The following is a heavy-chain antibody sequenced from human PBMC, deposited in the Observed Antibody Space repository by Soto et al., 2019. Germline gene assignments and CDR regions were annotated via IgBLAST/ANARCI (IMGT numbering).Heavy chain of an antibody. CDR3: ARAYCSGGSCYFDY. CDR2: IYYSGST. D-gene: IGHD2-15*01. Sequence: SETLSLTCTVSGGSISSGGYYWSWICQHPGKGLEWIGYIYYSGSTYYNPSLKSRVTISVDTSKNQFSLKLSSVTAADTAVYYCARAYCSGGSCYFDYWGQGTLVTVSS. V-gene: IGHV4-31*03. CDR1: GGSISSGGYY. J-gene: IGHJ4*02.